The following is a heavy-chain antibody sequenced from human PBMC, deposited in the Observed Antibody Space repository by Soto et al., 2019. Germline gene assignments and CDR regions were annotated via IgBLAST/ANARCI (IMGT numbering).Heavy chain of an antibody. J-gene: IGHJ6*02. CDR3: ARVHLVRTSSYYCGMDV. Sequence: GGALRLSCATSGFTFSNYRMNWVRQAPGKGLEWVASISGSGKDTFYRDSVKGRFTISRDNAESSLVLQMNSLTVDDTAVYHCARVHLVRTSSYYCGMDVWGPGTTVTVSS. V-gene: IGHV3-21*06. CDR2: ISGSGKDT. CDR1: GFTFSNYR. D-gene: IGHD6-6*01.